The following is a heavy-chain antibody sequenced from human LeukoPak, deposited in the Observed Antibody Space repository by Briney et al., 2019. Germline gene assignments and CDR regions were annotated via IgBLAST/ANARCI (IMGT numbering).Heavy chain of an antibody. V-gene: IGHV3-30*02. CDR1: GFTFSSYG. CDR3: AKDLSIAARPGAFDI. CDR2: IRYDGSNK. Sequence: RTGGSLRLSCAASGFTFSSYGMHWVRQAPGKGLEWVAFIRYDGSNKYYADSVKGRFTISRDNSKNTLYLQMNSLRAEDTAVYYCAKDLSIAARPGAFDIWGQGTMVTVSS. D-gene: IGHD6-6*01. J-gene: IGHJ3*02.